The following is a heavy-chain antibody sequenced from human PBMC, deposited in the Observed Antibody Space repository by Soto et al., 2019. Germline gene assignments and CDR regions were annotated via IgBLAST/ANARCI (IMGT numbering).Heavy chain of an antibody. Sequence: SETLSLTCTVSGGSISSYYWSWIRQHPGKGLEWIGYIYYSGSTNYNPSLKSRVTISVDTSKNQFSLKLSSVTAADTAVYYCARGSGSYSGDYYYYYGMDVWGQGTTVTVSS. V-gene: IGHV4-59*01. CDR2: IYYSGST. CDR3: ARGSGSYSGDYYYYYGMDV. D-gene: IGHD1-26*01. CDR1: GGSISSYY. J-gene: IGHJ6*02.